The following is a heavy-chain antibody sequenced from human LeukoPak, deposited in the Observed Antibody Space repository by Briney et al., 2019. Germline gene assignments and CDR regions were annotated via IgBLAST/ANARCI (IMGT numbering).Heavy chain of an antibody. CDR1: GYTFTGYY. CDR3: ARSSASGSYSLAWFDP. CDR2: MNPNSGNT. Sequence: ASVKVSCKASGYTFTGYYMHWVRQATGQGLEWMGWMNPNSGNTNYAQKLQGRVTMTTDTSTSTAYMELRSLRSDDTAVYYCARSSASGSYSLAWFDPWGQGTLVTVSS. D-gene: IGHD1-26*01. V-gene: IGHV1-18*04. J-gene: IGHJ5*02.